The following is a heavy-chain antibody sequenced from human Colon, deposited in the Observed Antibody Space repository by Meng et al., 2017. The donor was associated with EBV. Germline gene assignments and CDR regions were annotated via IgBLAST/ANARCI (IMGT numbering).Heavy chain of an antibody. J-gene: IGHJ4*02. V-gene: IGHV4-30-2*01. CDR3: ARGAYFDY. Sequence: QLQLQESGSGLVKPSXXLSLTCAVSGGSISSGGYSWHWFRQPPGKGLQWIGYIYYSGSAFYNPSLKSRVTLSVDRSKNQFSLNLSSVTAADTAVYYCARGAYFDYWCQGTPVSVSS. CDR2: IYYSGSA. CDR1: GGSISSGGYS.